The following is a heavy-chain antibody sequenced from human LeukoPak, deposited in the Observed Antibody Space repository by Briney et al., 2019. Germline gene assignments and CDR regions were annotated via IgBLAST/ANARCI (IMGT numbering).Heavy chain of an antibody. V-gene: IGHV3-23*01. CDR1: GFTFSTYA. J-gene: IGHJ4*02. D-gene: IGHD3-3*01. CDR3: ARAYYDFWSGPGEHY. Sequence: GGSLRLSCAASGFTFSTYAMTWVRQAPGKGLEWVSLISGTGGSTYYADSVKGRFTISRDNSKNTLYLQMNSLRAEDTAVYYCARAYYDFWSGPGEHYWGQGTLVTVSS. CDR2: ISGTGGST.